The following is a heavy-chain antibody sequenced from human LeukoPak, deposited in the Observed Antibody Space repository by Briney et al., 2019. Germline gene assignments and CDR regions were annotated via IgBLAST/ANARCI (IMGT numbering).Heavy chain of an antibody. V-gene: IGHV3-23*01. CDR2: ISGSGGST. J-gene: IGHJ4*02. CDR1: GFTFSSYA. CDR3: ASWPVGWYGEDS. D-gene: IGHD6-19*01. Sequence: GGSLRLSCAASGFTFSSYAMSWVRQAPGKGLEWVSAISGSGGSTYYADYVKGRFTISRDNSKNTLYLQMNSLRVEDTAVYYCASWPVGWYGEDSWGQGTLVTVSS.